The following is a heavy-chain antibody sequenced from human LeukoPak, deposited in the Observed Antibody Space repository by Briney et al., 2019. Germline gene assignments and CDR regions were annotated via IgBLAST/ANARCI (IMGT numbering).Heavy chain of an antibody. CDR2: ISGSGGSI. D-gene: IGHD1-1*01. Sequence: PGGSLRLSCAASGFTFSNYAISWVRQAPGKGLEWVSIISGSGGSIFYADSVKGRFTISRDNSKNTLYLQMNSLRAEDTAVYHCAKGSGNYYYYYYMEVWGKGTTVTVSS. CDR3: AKGSGNYYYYYYMEV. V-gene: IGHV3-23*01. CDR1: GFTFSNYA. J-gene: IGHJ6*03.